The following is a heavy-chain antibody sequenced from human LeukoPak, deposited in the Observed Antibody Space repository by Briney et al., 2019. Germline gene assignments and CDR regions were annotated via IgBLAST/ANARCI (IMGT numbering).Heavy chain of an antibody. Sequence: SGGSLRLSCAASGFTFSNYAMSWVRQAPGKGLEWVSTISGTGDSRDYADSVKGRFTISRDNSKDTLYLQMNSLRDEDTAVYYCVKVHDYFDYWGQGTLVTVSS. CDR1: GFTFSNYA. J-gene: IGHJ4*02. V-gene: IGHV3-23*01. CDR3: VKVHDYFDY. CDR2: ISGTGDSR.